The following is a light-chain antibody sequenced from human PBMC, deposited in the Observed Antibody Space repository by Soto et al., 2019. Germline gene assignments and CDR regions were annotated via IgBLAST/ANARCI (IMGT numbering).Light chain of an antibody. Sequence: QSALTQPASVSWSPGQSITISCTGTSSYVGLYDYVSWYQQHPGKAPQLMIYAVSNRPSGVSNRFSASKSGNTASPFISGLQAEDEADYYCSSYTRDXSYVVGSGTKVXV. V-gene: IGLV2-14*01. CDR1: SSYVGLYDY. J-gene: IGLJ1*01. CDR3: SSYTRDXSYV. CDR2: AVS.